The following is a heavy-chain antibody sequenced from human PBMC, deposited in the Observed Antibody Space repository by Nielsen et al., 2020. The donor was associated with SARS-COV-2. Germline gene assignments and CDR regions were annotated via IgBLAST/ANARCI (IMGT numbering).Heavy chain of an antibody. J-gene: IGHJ4*02. CDR3: ARGAFRYDFWSGYLFDY. Sequence: WVRQAPGQGLEWMGWINTNTGNPTYAQGFTGRFVFSLDTSVSTAYLQISSLKAEDTAVYYCARGAFRYDFWSGYLFDYWGQGTLVTVS. D-gene: IGHD3-3*01. V-gene: IGHV7-4-1*02. CDR2: INTNTGNP.